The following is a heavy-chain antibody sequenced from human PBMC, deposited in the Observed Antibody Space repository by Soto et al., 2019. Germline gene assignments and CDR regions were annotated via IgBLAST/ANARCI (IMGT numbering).Heavy chain of an antibody. CDR2: IYTGGST. D-gene: IGHD4-17*01. V-gene: IGHV3-53*01. J-gene: IGHJ5*02. CDR3: ARVYGANPALFDP. CDR1: GFTVSSDY. Sequence: EVQLVESGGGLIQPGGSLRLSCAASGFTVSSDYMSWVRQAPGKGLEWVSVIYTGGSTYYADSVKGRFTFSRDNSKDTLYLQMNRLSVEDTAVYYCARVYGANPALFDPWCQGTLVTVSS.